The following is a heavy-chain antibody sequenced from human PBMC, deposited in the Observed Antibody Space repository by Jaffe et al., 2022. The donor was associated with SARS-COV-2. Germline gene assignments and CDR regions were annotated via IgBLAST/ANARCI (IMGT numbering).Heavy chain of an antibody. CDR3: ARDPAFTMFHPNWFDP. V-gene: IGHV4-38-2*02. D-gene: IGHD3-10*02. J-gene: IGHJ5*02. CDR2: IHHDGRT. CDR1: GYSVTSDYH. Sequence: QVQLQESGPGLVRPSETLSLTCTVSGYSVTSDYHWGWIRQPPGGGLEWIGSIHHDGRTYYNPSLKSRVSMSVDTSKNHFSLSLSSVTAADTALYYCARDPAFTMFHPNWFDPWGQGTLVTVSS.